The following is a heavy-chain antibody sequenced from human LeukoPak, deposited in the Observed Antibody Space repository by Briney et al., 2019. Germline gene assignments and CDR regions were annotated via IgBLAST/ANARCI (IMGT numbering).Heavy chain of an antibody. CDR1: GFTFGDYA. Sequence: GGSLRLSCTASGFTFGDYAMSWVRQAPGKGLEWVGFIRSKAYGGTTEYAASVEGRFTISRDDSKSIAYLQMNSLKTEDTAVYYCTREVDDYGRYYFDYWGQGTLVTVSS. D-gene: IGHD4-17*01. CDR3: TREVDDYGRYYFDY. V-gene: IGHV3-49*04. J-gene: IGHJ4*02. CDR2: IRSKAYGGTT.